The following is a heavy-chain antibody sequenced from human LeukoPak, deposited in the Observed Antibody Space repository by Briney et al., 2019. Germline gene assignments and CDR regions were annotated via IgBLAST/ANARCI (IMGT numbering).Heavy chain of an antibody. D-gene: IGHD2-2*01. J-gene: IGHJ6*03. CDR3: ARKGPANYYYYYMDV. CDR1: GYTFTSYD. Sequence: ASVKVSCKASGYTFTSYDINWVRQATGQGLEWMGWMNPNSGNSGYAQKFQGRVTMTRNTSISTAYMELSSLRSEDTAVYFCARKGPANYYYYYMDVWGKGTTVTVSS. CDR2: MNPNSGNS. V-gene: IGHV1-8*01.